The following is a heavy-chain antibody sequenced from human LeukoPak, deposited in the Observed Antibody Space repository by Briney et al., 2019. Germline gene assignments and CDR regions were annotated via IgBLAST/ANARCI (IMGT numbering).Heavy chain of an antibody. CDR1: GFTFGDYA. CDR2: IRIKAYGGTT. V-gene: IGHV3-49*04. Sequence: GGSLRLSCTGSGFTFGDYAMSWVRQAPGKGLEWVGFIRIKAYGGTTEYAASVKGRFTIPRDDSKSIAYLQMNSLKTEDTAVYYCTRDRSGYYDWFDPWGQGTLVTVSS. D-gene: IGHD5-12*01. CDR3: TRDRSGYYDWFDP. J-gene: IGHJ5*02.